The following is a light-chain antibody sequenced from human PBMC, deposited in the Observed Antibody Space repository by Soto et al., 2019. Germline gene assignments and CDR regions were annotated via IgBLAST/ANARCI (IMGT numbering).Light chain of an antibody. Sequence: EIVLTQSPATLSLSPGERATLSCRASQSVSSYLAWYQQKPGQAPRLLIYDASNRATGIPARFSGSGSGTDFTLTISSLQPEDIATYYCQQYDNLGLTFGGGTKVEIK. CDR1: QSVSSY. V-gene: IGKV3-11*01. CDR2: DAS. J-gene: IGKJ4*01. CDR3: QQYDNLGLT.